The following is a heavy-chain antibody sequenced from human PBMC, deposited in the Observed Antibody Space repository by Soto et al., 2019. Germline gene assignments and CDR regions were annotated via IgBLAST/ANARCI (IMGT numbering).Heavy chain of an antibody. J-gene: IGHJ4*02. V-gene: IGHV4-30-4*01. CDR2: IYDSGNT. CDR3: ASGLSGDKVDQ. CDR1: GGSISDGAYY. D-gene: IGHD2-21*01. Sequence: QVQLQESGPGLVKPSQTLSLTCTVSGGSISDGAYYWSWIRQPPGMGLEWIGHIYDSGNTYNNPSLKSRLTISVDTSKNHFSLNLNSVTAADTAVYYCASGLSGDKVDQWGQGTLVTVSS.